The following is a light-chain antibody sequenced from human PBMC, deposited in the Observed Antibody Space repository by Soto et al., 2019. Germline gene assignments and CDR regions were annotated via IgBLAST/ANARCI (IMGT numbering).Light chain of an antibody. J-gene: IGKJ1*01. CDR3: LQRSGWPWT. Sequence: EIVLTQSPATLSLSPGERATLSCRASQSVSSYLAWYQQKPGQAPRLLIYDASNRATDIPARCSGSGSGTDFTLTSSSLEPEDFAVYYCLQRSGWPWTFGQGTRVEIK. CDR2: DAS. V-gene: IGKV3-11*01. CDR1: QSVSSY.